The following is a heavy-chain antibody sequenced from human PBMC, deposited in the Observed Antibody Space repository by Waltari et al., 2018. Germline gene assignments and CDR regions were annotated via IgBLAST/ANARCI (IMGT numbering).Heavy chain of an antibody. Sequence: QAQLVQSGAEVKKPGASVTVSCKASGYIFTDYHVHWVRQSPGQGLEWIGLINCESGGTNYARKFQGRVTMTRDTSISTVYMELRSQMSDDTAVYYCAKVRPSSSWGQGILVTVSS. J-gene: IGHJ4*02. V-gene: IGHV1-2*02. D-gene: IGHD6-13*01. CDR3: AKVRPSSS. CDR2: INCESGGT. CDR1: GYIFTDYH.